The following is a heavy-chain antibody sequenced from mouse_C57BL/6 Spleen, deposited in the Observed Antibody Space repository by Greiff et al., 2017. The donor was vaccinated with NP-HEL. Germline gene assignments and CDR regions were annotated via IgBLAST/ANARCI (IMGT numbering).Heavy chain of an antibody. CDR1: GYTFTSYW. J-gene: IGHJ2*01. CDR3: ARSHYYGSSSYYFDY. CDR2: IHPNSGST. V-gene: IGHV1-64*01. Sequence: QVQLQQPGAELVKPGASVKLSCKASGYTFTSYWMHWVKQRPGQGLEWIGMIHPNSGSTNYNEKFKSKATLTVDKSSSTAYMQLSSLTSEDSAVYYCARSHYYGSSSYYFDYWGQGTTLTVSS. D-gene: IGHD1-1*01.